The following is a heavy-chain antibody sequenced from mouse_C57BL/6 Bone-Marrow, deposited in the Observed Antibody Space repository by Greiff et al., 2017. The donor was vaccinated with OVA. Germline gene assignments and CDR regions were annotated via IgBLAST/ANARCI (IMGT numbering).Heavy chain of an antibody. J-gene: IGHJ2*01. CDR2: IYPRSGNT. Sequence: VQRVESGAELARPGASVKLSCKASGYTFTSYGISWVKQRTGQGLEWIGEIYPRSGNTYYNEKFKGKATLTADKSSSTAYMELRSLTSEDSAVYFCARKGYYVNYWGQGTTLTVSS. D-gene: IGHD1-1*01. CDR1: GYTFTSYG. V-gene: IGHV1-81*01. CDR3: ARKGYYVNY.